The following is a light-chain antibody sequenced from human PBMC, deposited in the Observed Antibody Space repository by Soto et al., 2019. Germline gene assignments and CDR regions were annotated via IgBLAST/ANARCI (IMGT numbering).Light chain of an antibody. J-gene: IGLJ2*01. CDR1: SSDIGSYNF. Sequence: QSALTQPASVSGSPGQAITISCTGTSSDIGSYNFVSWYEQHPGKAHKLMLYDVNIRPSGVSNRFSGSKSGNTASLTISGLQAEDEGDYYCTSWTTSTTMIFGGGTKVTVL. V-gene: IGLV2-14*03. CDR2: DVN. CDR3: TSWTTSTTMI.